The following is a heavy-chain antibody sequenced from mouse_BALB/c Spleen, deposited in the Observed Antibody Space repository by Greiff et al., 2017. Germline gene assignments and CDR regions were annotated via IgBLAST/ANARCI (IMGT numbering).Heavy chain of an antibody. Sequence: EVKLVESGGGLVKPGGSLKLSCAASGFTFSSYAMSWVRQTPEKRLEWVATISSGGSSTYYPDSVKGRFTISRDNAKNTLYLQMSSLRSEDTAMYYCARVYYDYDGVMDYWGQGTSVTVSS. CDR3: ARVYYDYDGVMDY. CDR1: GFTFSSYA. J-gene: IGHJ4*01. D-gene: IGHD2-4*01. V-gene: IGHV5-9-3*01. CDR2: ISSGGSST.